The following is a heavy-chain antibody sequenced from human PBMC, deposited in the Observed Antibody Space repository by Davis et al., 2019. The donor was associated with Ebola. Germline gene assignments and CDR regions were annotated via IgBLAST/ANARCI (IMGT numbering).Heavy chain of an antibody. CDR2: IIPIFGTA. CDR3: ARDEGFKRGVTTFDY. Sequence: SVTVSCKASGGTFSSYAISWVRQAPGQGLEWMGGIIPIFGTANYAQKLQGRVTMTTDTSTSTAYMELRSLRSDDTAVYYCARDEGFKRGVTTFDYWGQGTLVTVSS. D-gene: IGHD4-17*01. J-gene: IGHJ4*02. V-gene: IGHV1-69*05. CDR1: GGTFSSYA.